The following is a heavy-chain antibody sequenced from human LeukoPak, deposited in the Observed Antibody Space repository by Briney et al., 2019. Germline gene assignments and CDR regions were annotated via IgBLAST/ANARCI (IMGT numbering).Heavy chain of an antibody. CDR1: GGSISTYY. CDR2: IHTSGNT. V-gene: IGHV4-4*07. Sequence: SETLSLTCTVSGGSISTYYWSWIRQPAGKGLEWIGRIHTSGNTDYSPSLKSRVTMSVDTSKNQFSLKLSSVTAADTAIYYCAREGRQWPAYYYYMDVWGKGTTVTVSS. CDR3: AREGRQWPAYYYYMDV. J-gene: IGHJ6*03. D-gene: IGHD6-19*01.